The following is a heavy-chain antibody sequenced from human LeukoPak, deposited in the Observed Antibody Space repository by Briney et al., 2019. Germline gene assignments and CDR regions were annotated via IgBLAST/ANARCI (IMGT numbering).Heavy chain of an antibody. CDR3: AGDPTLSGSYYGVFDY. D-gene: IGHD1-26*01. V-gene: IGHV1-18*01. CDR2: ISAYNGNT. Sequence: ASVKVSCKASGYTFTSYGISWVRQAPGQGLEWMGWISAYNGNTNYAQKLQGRVTMTTDTSTSTAYMELRSLRSDDTAVYYCAGDPTLSGSYYGVFDYWGQGTLVTVSS. J-gene: IGHJ4*02. CDR1: GYTFTSYG.